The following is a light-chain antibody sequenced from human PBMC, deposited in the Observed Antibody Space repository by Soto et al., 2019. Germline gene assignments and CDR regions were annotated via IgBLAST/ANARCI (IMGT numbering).Light chain of an antibody. CDR2: VNSDGSH. CDR1: RGHATYA. J-gene: IGLJ3*02. V-gene: IGLV4-69*01. CDR3: QTWGTGFRV. Sequence: QPVLTQSPSASASLGASVRLTCTLSRGHATYAIAWHQQLPERGPRFIMKVNSDGSHNKGDGIPDRFAGSSSGAERYLTISSLRSEDEADYYCQTWGTGFRVFGGGTQLTVL.